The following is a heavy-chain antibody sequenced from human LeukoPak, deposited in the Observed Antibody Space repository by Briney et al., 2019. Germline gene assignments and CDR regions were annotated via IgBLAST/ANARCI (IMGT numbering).Heavy chain of an antibody. V-gene: IGHV3-30-3*01. Sequence: PGRSLRLSCAASGFTFSSYAMHWVRQPPGKGLEWLAVISFDGNNKYYADSVKDRFTISRDNSKNTLYLQMNSLRTEDTAVYYCARDENYYGSGSSKIPDYWGQGTLVTVSS. CDR2: ISFDGNNK. D-gene: IGHD3-10*01. J-gene: IGHJ4*02. CDR3: ARDENYYGSGSSKIPDY. CDR1: GFTFSSYA.